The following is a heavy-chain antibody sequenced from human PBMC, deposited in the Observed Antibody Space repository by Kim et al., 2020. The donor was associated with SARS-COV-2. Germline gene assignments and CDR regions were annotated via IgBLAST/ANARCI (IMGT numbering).Heavy chain of an antibody. CDR3: ARDSYGGNLFDY. J-gene: IGHJ4*02. D-gene: IGHD2-15*01. Sequence: NYNPSLKSRVTISVDTSKNQFSRKLSSVTAADTAVYYCARDSYGGNLFDYWGQGTLVTVSS. V-gene: IGHV4-59*01.